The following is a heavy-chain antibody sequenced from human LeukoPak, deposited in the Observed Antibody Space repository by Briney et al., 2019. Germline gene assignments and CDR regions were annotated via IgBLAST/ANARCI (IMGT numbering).Heavy chain of an antibody. D-gene: IGHD2-2*01. CDR2: IYYSGST. V-gene: IGHV4-30-4*08. Sequence: SETLSLTCTVSGGSISSSSYYWGWIRQPPGKGLEWIGYIYYSGSTYYNPSLKSRVTISVDTSKNQFSLKLSSVTAADTAVYYCARGWREVVPAATDYWGQGTLVTVSS. J-gene: IGHJ4*02. CDR3: ARGWREVVPAATDY. CDR1: GGSISSSSYY.